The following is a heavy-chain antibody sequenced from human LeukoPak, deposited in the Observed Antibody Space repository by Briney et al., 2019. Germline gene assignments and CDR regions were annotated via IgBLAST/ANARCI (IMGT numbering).Heavy chain of an antibody. D-gene: IGHD1-1*01. J-gene: IGHJ5*02. CDR1: GFIFSSYA. CDR3: ARDRLQLQS. CDR2: ISYDGSNK. V-gene: IGHV3-30*04. Sequence: PGGSLRLSCAASGFIFSSYAMHWVRRAPGKGLEWVALISYDGSNKYYADSVKGRFTISRDNSKNTLYLQMNSLRAEDTAVYYCARDRLQLQSWGQGTLVTVSS.